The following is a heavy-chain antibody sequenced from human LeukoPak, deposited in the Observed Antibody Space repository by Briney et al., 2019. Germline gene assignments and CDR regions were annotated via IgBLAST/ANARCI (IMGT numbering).Heavy chain of an antibody. CDR2: INAGNGNT. Sequence: ASVKVSCKASGYTFTGYYMHWVRQAPGQGLEWMGWINAGNGNTKYSQKFQGRVTITRDTSASTAYMELSSLRSEDTAVYYCARDYGMGDSSGYYYLYFDYWGQGTLVTVSS. J-gene: IGHJ4*02. V-gene: IGHV1-3*01. CDR1: GYTFTGYY. D-gene: IGHD3-22*01. CDR3: ARDYGMGDSSGYYYLYFDY.